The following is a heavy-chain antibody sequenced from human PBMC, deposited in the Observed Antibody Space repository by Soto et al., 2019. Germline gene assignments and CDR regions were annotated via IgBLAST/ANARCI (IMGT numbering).Heavy chain of an antibody. CDR3: ARGAAGIAVAGPSYYFDY. V-gene: IGHV1-69*02. Sequence: QVQLVQSGAEVKKPGSSVKVSCKASGGTFSSYSISWVRQAPGQGLEWMGRIIPILGIANYAQKFQGRVTITADKSTSTAYMELISLRSEDTAVYYCARGAAGIAVAGPSYYFDYWGQGTLVTVSS. CDR2: IIPILGIA. J-gene: IGHJ4*02. CDR1: GGTFSSYS. D-gene: IGHD6-19*01.